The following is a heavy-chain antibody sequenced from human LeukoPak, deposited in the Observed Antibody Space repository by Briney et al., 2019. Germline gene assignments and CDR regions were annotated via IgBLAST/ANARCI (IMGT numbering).Heavy chain of an antibody. V-gene: IGHV3-48*04. CDR2: ISSSSSTI. D-gene: IGHD1-26*01. J-gene: IGHJ3*02. CDR1: GFTFSSYS. Sequence: PGGSLRLSCAASGFTFSSYSMNWVRQAPGKGLEWVSYISSSSSTIYYADSVKGRFTISRDNAKNSLYLQMNSLRVEDTALYYCARDWVWNTVGPSDAFDIWGQGTMVTVSS. CDR3: ARDWVWNTVGPSDAFDI.